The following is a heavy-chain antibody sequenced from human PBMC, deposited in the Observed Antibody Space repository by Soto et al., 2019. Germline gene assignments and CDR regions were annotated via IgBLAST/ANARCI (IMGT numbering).Heavy chain of an antibody. CDR3: AKRATGTYFDY. Sequence: EVQLLESGGGLVQPGGSLRLSCAASGFTFSSYAMNWVRRAPGKGLEWVSVISGSGDSTYYADSVKGRFTISRDNSKNTLYLQMNSLRAEDTAVYYCAKRATGTYFDYWGQGALVTVSS. D-gene: IGHD1-1*01. V-gene: IGHV3-23*01. CDR2: ISGSGDST. CDR1: GFTFSSYA. J-gene: IGHJ4*02.